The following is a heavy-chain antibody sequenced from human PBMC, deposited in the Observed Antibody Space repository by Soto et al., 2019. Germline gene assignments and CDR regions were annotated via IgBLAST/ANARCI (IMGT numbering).Heavy chain of an antibody. Sequence: QVQLVESGGGVVQPGRSLRLSCAASGFTFSSYAMHWVRQAPGKGLEWVAVISYDGSNKYYADSVKGRFTISRDNSKNXLYLQMNSLRADDTAVYYCARAVRHTVTRHLYLDYWGQGTLVTVSS. V-gene: IGHV3-30-3*01. CDR1: GFTFSSYA. J-gene: IGHJ4*02. CDR3: ARAVRHTVTRHLYLDY. D-gene: IGHD4-4*01. CDR2: ISYDGSNK.